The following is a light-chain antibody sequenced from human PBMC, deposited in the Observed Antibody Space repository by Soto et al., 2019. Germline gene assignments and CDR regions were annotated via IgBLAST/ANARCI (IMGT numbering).Light chain of an antibody. CDR1: QSISAY. Sequence: IQLPQSPSSMSASVGDRVTITCRASQSISAYLNWYQQKPAKAPTLLIYAASSLQSGVTSRFSGSGSGTDFTLTSSGLQPDDFASNYCQEIYSIPSVTFGPGTKVDIK. V-gene: IGKV1-39*01. CDR3: QEIYSIPSVT. J-gene: IGKJ3*01. CDR2: AAS.